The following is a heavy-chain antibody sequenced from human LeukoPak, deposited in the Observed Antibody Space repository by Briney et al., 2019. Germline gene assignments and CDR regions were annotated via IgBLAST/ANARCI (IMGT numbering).Heavy chain of an antibody. Sequence: PSETLSLTCAVYGGSFSGYYWSWIRQPPGKGLEWIGEINHSGSTNYNPSLKSRVTISVDTSKNQFSLKLSSVTAADTAVYYCARERGSSSWRGPGYYYYMDVWGKGTTVTVSS. CDR3: ARERGSSSWRGPGYYYYMDV. CDR2: INHSGST. J-gene: IGHJ6*03. CDR1: GGSFSGYY. D-gene: IGHD6-13*01. V-gene: IGHV4-34*01.